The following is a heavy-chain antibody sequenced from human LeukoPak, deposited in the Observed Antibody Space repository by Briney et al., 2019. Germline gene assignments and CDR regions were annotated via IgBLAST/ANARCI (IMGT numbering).Heavy chain of an antibody. CDR2: IYSGGST. J-gene: IGHJ4*02. CDR3: AREGQNHYGSGSYGY. D-gene: IGHD3-10*01. CDR1: GFTVSSNY. V-gene: IGHV3-53*01. Sequence: GGPLRLSCAASGFTVSSNYMSWVRQAPGKGLEWVSVIYSGGSTYYADSVKGRFTISRDNSKNSLYLQMNSLRADDTAVYYCAREGQNHYGSGSYGYWGQGTLVTVSS.